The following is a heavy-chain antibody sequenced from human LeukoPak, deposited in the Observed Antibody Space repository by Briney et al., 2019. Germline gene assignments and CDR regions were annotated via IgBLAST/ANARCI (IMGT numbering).Heavy chain of an antibody. Sequence: GGALRLSCAASGFTFSGYGMNWVRQAPGKGLEWVAITSYDGREKYYADSVKGRFTISRDNSKDTLYLQMNSLRAEDTAVYYCAKDRRNIVATFDYWGQGTLVTVSS. D-gene: IGHD5-12*01. J-gene: IGHJ4*02. CDR3: AKDRRNIVATFDY. V-gene: IGHV3-30*18. CDR2: TSYDGREK. CDR1: GFTFSGYG.